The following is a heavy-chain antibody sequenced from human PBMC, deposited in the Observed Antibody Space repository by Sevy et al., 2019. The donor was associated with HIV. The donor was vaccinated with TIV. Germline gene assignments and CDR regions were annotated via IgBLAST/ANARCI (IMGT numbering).Heavy chain of an antibody. Sequence: APVKVSCKASGGTFGTYTISWLRQAPRQGLEWMAGIIPIFGTANYAQKFQGRVTITADESTSTAYMELSSLRSEDSAVYYCARDRHITFGGGDAFDIWGQGTMVTVSS. CDR1: GGTFGTYT. CDR2: IIPIFGTA. J-gene: IGHJ3*02. V-gene: IGHV1-69*13. D-gene: IGHD3-16*01. CDR3: ARDRHITFGGGDAFDI.